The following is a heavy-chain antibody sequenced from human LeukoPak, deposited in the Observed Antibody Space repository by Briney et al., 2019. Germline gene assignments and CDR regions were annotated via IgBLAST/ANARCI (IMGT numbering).Heavy chain of an antibody. V-gene: IGHV4-34*01. J-gene: IGHJ6*02. D-gene: IGHD3-16*02. CDR1: GGSFSGYY. CDR2: INHSGST. Sequence: SETLSLTCAVYGGSFSGYYWSWIRQPPGKGLEWIGEINHSGSTNYNPSLKSRVTISVDTSKNQFSLKLSSVTAADTAVYYCARGVRVGARERYYEYVWGSYRFAPGGMDVWGQGTTVTVSS. CDR3: ARGVRVGARERYYEYVWGSYRFAPGGMDV.